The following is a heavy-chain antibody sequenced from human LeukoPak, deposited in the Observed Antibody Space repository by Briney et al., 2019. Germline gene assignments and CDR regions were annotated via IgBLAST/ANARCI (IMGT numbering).Heavy chain of an antibody. Sequence: GGSLRLSCAASGFTFTNYAMSWVRQAPGKGLEWVSTISSSAENTYYADSVKGRFTISRDNSKNTLYLQMNSLRAEDTAVYYCAKGRSGYFDYWGQGTLVTVSS. V-gene: IGHV3-23*01. CDR3: AKGRSGYFDY. J-gene: IGHJ4*02. CDR1: GFTFTNYA. CDR2: ISSSAENT. D-gene: IGHD3-10*01.